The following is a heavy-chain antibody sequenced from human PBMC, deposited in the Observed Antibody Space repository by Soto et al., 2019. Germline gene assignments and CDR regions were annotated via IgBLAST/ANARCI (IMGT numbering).Heavy chain of an antibody. CDR2: IYHSGRT. J-gene: IGHJ4*02. D-gene: IGHD4-17*01. Sequence: SETLSLTCTVSGVAISSGGNYWGWIRPPPGKGLEWIGNIYHSGRTYYNPSLKSRVIMSVDTCKNHFSLNLNSVTDADTAMYLCASVIGGDSEYYFDYWGRGTLGTVSP. CDR3: ASVIGGDSEYYFDY. CDR1: GVAISSGGNY. V-gene: IGHV4-31*03.